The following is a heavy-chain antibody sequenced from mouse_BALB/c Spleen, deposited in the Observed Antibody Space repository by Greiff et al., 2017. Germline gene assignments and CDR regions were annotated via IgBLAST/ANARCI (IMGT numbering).Heavy chain of an antibody. D-gene: IGHD3-3*01. CDR1: GFNIKDTY. V-gene: IGHV14-3*02. CDR3: ARGQGISWFAY. CDR2: IDPANGNT. Sequence: VQLQQPGAELVKPGASVKLSCTASGFNIKDTYMHWVKQRPEQGLEWIGRIDPANGNTKYDPKFQGKATITADTSSNTAYLQLSSLTSEDTAVYYCARGQGISWFAYWGQGTLVTVSA. J-gene: IGHJ3*01.